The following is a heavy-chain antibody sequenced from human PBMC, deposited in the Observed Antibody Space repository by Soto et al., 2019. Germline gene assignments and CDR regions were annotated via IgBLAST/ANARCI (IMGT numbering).Heavy chain of an antibody. Sequence: ASVKVSCKASGYTFTGYYMHWVRQAPGQGLEWMGWINPNSGGTNYAQKFQGWVTMTSDTSISTAYMELSRLRSDDTAVYYCARKMIVVASSWADAFDIWGQGTMVTVSS. CDR2: INPNSGGT. V-gene: IGHV1-2*04. D-gene: IGHD3-22*01. J-gene: IGHJ3*02. CDR1: GYTFTGYY. CDR3: ARKMIVVASSWADAFDI.